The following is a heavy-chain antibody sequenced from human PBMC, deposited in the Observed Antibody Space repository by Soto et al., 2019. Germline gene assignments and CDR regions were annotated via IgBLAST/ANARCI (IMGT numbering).Heavy chain of an antibody. CDR1: GGTFSSYA. CDR3: VNGYSYATSRDY. V-gene: IGHV1-69*13. CDR2: IIPIFGTA. J-gene: IGHJ4*02. D-gene: IGHD5-18*01. Sequence: SVKVSCKASGGTFSSYAISWVRQAPGQGLEWMGGIIPIFGTANYAQKFQGRVTITADESTSTAYMELSSLRSEDTAVYYCVNGYSYATSRDYWGQGTLVTVSS.